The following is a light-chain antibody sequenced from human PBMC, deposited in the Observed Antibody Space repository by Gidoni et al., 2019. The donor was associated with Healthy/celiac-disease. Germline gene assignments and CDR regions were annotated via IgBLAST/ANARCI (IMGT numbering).Light chain of an antibody. Sequence: EIVMPQSPATLSVSPGERATLTCRASQSVSSNLAWYQQKPGQAPRLLIYGASTRATGIPASFSGSGSGTEFTLTISSLQSEDFAVYYCQQYNNWPPWTFGQGTKVEIK. CDR2: GAS. CDR3: QQYNNWPPWT. J-gene: IGKJ1*01. CDR1: QSVSSN. V-gene: IGKV3-15*01.